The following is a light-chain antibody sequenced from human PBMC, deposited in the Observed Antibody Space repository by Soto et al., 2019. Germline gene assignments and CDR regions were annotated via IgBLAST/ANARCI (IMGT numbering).Light chain of an antibody. CDR3: SSYISGSPPYV. Sequence: QSALTQPASVSGSPGQSITISCTGTSSDVGGSKYVSWYQQHPGKAPKLMIYEVNNRPSGVSNRVSGSKSGNTASLTISGLQDEDEADYYCSSYISGSPPYVFGPGTKLTVL. CDR2: EVN. CDR1: SSDVGGSKY. J-gene: IGLJ1*01. V-gene: IGLV2-14*01.